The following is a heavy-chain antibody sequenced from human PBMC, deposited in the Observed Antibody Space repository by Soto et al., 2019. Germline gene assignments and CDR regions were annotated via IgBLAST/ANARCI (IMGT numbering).Heavy chain of an antibody. Sequence: ESGGGVVQPGTSLRLSCVGSGFTFRSYVIHWVRQAPGKGLEWVALTSYDGSNNFYGDSVKGRFTISGHNSRNTVELQMDSLRFEDTALYYCARWGTTGGLEVWGQGTLVSVSS. J-gene: IGHJ4*02. CDR1: GFTFRSYV. CDR2: TSYDGSNN. D-gene: IGHD3-16*01. CDR3: ARWGTTGGLEV. V-gene: IGHV3-33*05.